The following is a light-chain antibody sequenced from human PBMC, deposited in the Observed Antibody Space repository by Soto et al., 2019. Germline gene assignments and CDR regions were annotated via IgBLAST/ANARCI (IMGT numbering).Light chain of an antibody. V-gene: IGKV3-20*01. CDR3: QQYGSSPAT. J-gene: IGKJ1*01. Sequence: EIVLTQSPGTLSLSPGERATLSCRASQSVSSSYLAWYQQKPGPAPRLLIYGASSRATGIPDRFSGSGSGTHFTLTISRREPEDFAGYYCQQYGSSPATFGQGTKVHI. CDR1: QSVSSSY. CDR2: GAS.